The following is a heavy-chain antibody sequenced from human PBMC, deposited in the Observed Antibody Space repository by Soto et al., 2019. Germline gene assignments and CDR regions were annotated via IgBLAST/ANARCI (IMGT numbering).Heavy chain of an antibody. CDR1: GYTFTSYG. D-gene: IGHD3-3*01. CDR2: ISAYNGNT. Sequence: GASVKVSCKASGYTFTSYGISWVRQAPGQGLEWMGWISAYNGNTNYAQKLQGRVTMTTDTSTSTAYMELRSLRSDDTAVYYCARDHTYYDFWSGYYSDWFDPWGQGTLVTVSS. V-gene: IGHV1-18*01. CDR3: ARDHTYYDFWSGYYSDWFDP. J-gene: IGHJ5*02.